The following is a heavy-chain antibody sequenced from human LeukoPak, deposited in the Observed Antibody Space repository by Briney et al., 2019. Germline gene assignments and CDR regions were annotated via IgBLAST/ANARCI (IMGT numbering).Heavy chain of an antibody. V-gene: IGHV4-34*01. D-gene: IGHD5-18*01. J-gene: IGHJ4*02. CDR2: INHSGST. CDR3: ARTQKDTAMAYFDY. CDR1: GGSFSGYY. Sequence: SETLSLTCAVYGGSFSGYYWSWIRQPPGKGLEWIGEINHSGSTNYNPSLKSRVTISVDTSKNQFSLKLSSVTAADTAVYYCARTQKDTAMAYFDYWGQGTLVTVSS.